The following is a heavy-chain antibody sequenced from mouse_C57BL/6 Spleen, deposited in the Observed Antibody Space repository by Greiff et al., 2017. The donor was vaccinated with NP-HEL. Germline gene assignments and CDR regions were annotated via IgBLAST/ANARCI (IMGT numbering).Heavy chain of an antibody. V-gene: IGHV7-3*01. CDR1: GFTFTDYY. CDR2: IRNKANGYTT. D-gene: IGHD1-1*02. J-gene: IGHJ2*01. Sequence: EVKVVESGGGLVQPGGSLSLSCAASGFTFTDYYMSWVRQPPGKALEWLGFIRNKANGYTTEYSASVKGRFTISRDNSHSIVYLQMNGLRAEDSAAYYCARCGWSRDLDYWGQGTTLTVSS. CDR3: ARCGWSRDLDY.